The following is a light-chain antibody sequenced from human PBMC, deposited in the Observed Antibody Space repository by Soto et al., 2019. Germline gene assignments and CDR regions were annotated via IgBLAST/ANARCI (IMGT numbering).Light chain of an antibody. V-gene: IGKV3-11*01. CDR1: QSVCTD. CDR2: DAS. CDR3: QQRYNWPNT. Sequence: EIVLTQSPATLSLSPGERATLSCRTSQSVCTDLAWYQHNPGQAPRLLIYDASNRATGIPARFSGSGSGTDFTLTISSPEPEDFAVYYCQQRYNWPNTFGQGTKLEIK. J-gene: IGKJ2*01.